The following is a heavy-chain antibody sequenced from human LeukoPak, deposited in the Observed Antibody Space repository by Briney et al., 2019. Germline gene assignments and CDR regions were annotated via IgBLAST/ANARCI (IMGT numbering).Heavy chain of an antibody. Sequence: SETLSLTCAVYGSSFSGYQWSWIRQSPGKGLDWIGEISHSGSTNYNPSLKSRVTISVDTSKNQFSLRLTSVTAADTAVYYCAGEPVPLRSTVMRERYYHGLDVRGKGTTVIVSS. D-gene: IGHD1-1*01. CDR1: GSSFSGYQ. V-gene: IGHV4-34*01. CDR2: ISHSGST. J-gene: IGHJ6*04. CDR3: AGEPVPLRSTVMRERYYHGLDV.